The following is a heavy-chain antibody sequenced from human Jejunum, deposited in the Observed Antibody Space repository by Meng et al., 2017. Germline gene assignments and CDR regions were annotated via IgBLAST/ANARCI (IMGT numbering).Heavy chain of an antibody. D-gene: IGHD6-13*01. CDR1: GDSVSSNSAA. Sequence: SETLSLTCAISGDSVSSNSAAWHWIRQSPSRGLEWLGRTYYRSKWYNDYAVSVKSRITVTPDTSKNQFSLQLDSVTPEDTAVYYCARGAYSSNWFWGQGTLVTVSS. V-gene: IGHV6-1*01. CDR2: TYYRSKWYN. J-gene: IGHJ4*02. CDR3: ARGAYSSNWF.